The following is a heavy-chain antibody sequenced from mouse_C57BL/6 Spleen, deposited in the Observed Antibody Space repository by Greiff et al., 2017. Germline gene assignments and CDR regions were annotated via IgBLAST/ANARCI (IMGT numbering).Heavy chain of an antibody. Sequence: QVQLQQPGTELVKPGASVKLSCKASGYTFTSYWMHWVKQRPGQGLEWIGNINPSNGGTNYNEKFKSKATLTVDNSSSTAYMQLSSLTSEDSAVYYCARGDSNSFYVDYWGQGTTLTVSS. CDR3: ARGDSNSFYVDY. V-gene: IGHV1-53*01. D-gene: IGHD2-5*01. J-gene: IGHJ2*01. CDR1: GYTFTSYW. CDR2: INPSNGGT.